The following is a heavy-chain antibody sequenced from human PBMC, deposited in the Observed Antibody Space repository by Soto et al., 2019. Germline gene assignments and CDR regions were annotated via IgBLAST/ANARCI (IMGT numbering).Heavy chain of an antibody. CDR1: GFTFSSYS. V-gene: IGHV3-48*02. Sequence: EVQLVESGGGLVQPGGSLRLSCAASGFTFSSYSMNWVRQAPGKGLEWVSYISSSSSTIYYADSVKGRFTISRDNAKNSLYLQMNSLRDEDTAVYYCAREILEWYPAWYFDLWGHGTLVTVSS. CDR2: ISSSSSTI. CDR3: AREILEWYPAWYFDL. D-gene: IGHD3-3*01. J-gene: IGHJ2*01.